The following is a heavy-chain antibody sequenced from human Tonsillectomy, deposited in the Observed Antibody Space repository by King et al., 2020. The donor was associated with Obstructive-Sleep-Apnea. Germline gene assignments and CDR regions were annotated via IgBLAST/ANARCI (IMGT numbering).Heavy chain of an antibody. J-gene: IGHJ4*02. CDR2: MSGSGGST. V-gene: IGHV3-23*04. Sequence: VQLVESGGGLVQPGGSLRLSCAASGFTFSSYAMSWVRQAPGKGLEWVSAMSGSGGSTYYADSVKGRFTISRDNSKNTLYLPMNSLRAEDTAVYYCANLPSFGELLFSDYWGQGTLVTVSS. CDR3: ANLPSFGELLFSDY. CDR1: GFTFSSYA. D-gene: IGHD3-10*01.